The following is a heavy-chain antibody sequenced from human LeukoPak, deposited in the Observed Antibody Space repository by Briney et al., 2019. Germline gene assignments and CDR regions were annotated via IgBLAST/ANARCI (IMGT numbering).Heavy chain of an antibody. J-gene: IGHJ3*02. V-gene: IGHV1-69*05. CDR1: GGTFSSYA. D-gene: IGHD3-22*01. Sequence: SVKVSCKASGGTFSSYAISWVRQAPGQGLEWMGRIIPIFGTANYAQKFQGRVTITTDESTSAAYMELSSLRSEDTAVYYCARIQLRDYYDSSGYYYRAFDIWGQGTMVTVSS. CDR3: ARIQLRDYYDSSGYYYRAFDI. CDR2: IIPIFGTA.